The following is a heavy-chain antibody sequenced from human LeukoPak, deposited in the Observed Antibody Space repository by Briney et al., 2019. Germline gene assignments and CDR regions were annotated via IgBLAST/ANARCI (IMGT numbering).Heavy chain of an antibody. Sequence: SETLSLTCAVYGGSFSGYYWSWIRQPPGKGLEWIGEINHSGSTNYNPSLKSRVTISVDTSKNQFSPKLSSVTAADTAVYYCARRKRSMPFSVATATAPDYWGQGTLVTVSS. CDR3: ARRKRSMPFSVATATAPDY. D-gene: IGHD2-21*02. J-gene: IGHJ4*02. V-gene: IGHV4-34*01. CDR2: INHSGST. CDR1: GGSFSGYY.